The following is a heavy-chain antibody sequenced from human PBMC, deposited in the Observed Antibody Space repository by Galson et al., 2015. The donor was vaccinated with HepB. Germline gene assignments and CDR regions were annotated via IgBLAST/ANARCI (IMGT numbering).Heavy chain of an antibody. CDR3: ATRSGASGWYSYFQH. V-gene: IGHV3-23*01. CDR1: GFNFSSYA. J-gene: IGHJ1*01. Sequence: SLRLSCAASGFNFSSYAIMWVRQAPGKGLEWVSGMSGNGDNTFYADSVKGRFPTSRDISKNTVYLQMNSLRVEDTAVYYCATRSGASGWYSYFQHWGQGTLVTVSS. D-gene: IGHD6-19*01. CDR2: MSGNGDNT.